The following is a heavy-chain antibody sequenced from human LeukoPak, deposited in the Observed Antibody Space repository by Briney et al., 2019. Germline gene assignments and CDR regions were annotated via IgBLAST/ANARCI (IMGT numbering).Heavy chain of an antibody. Sequence: GGSLRLSCAASGFTFSSYGMHWVRQAPGKGLEWLSYIGNSGFSMYYADSVKGRFTISRDNAKNSVYLQMNSLRVEDTAVYYCTRLTMVRGLILYFDYWSQGTLVTVSS. J-gene: IGHJ4*02. CDR2: IGNSGFSM. D-gene: IGHD3-10*01. CDR3: TRLTMVRGLILYFDY. V-gene: IGHV3-48*04. CDR1: GFTFSSYG.